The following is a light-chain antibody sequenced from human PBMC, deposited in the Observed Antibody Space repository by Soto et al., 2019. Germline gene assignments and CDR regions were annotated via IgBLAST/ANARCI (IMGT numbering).Light chain of an antibody. V-gene: IGKV3-20*01. CDR1: QSVTSSL. CDR3: QEDGSSQWT. Sequence: EIVLTQSPGTLSLSPGERATLSCRASQSVTSSLLAWHQQKPGQAPRLLIHGASNRAPGIPDRFSGSGSGTDFTLTISRLEPEDFAVYYCQEDGSSQWTFGQGTKVEIK. J-gene: IGKJ1*01. CDR2: GAS.